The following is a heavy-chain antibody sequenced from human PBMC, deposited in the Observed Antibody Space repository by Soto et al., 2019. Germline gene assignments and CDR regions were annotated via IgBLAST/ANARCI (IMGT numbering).Heavy chain of an antibody. D-gene: IGHD4-17*01. CDR1: GFGFDEYG. Sequence: EVYLVEAGGGVVRPGGSLRLSCAASGFGFDEYGMSWVRQGPGKGLEWVSTINRHGDSTAYADSVKGRFTISRDNAKNSMYLQMNGLRDEDTAFYYCARDHRWGYEYGEYGDYWGHGTLVTVYS. CDR3: ARDHRWGYEYGEYGDY. CDR2: INRHGDST. V-gene: IGHV3-20*04. J-gene: IGHJ4*01.